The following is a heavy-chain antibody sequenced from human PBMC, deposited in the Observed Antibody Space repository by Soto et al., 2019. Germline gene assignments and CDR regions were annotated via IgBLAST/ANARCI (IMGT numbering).Heavy chain of an antibody. CDR3: ARSTTVTTGGDY. Sequence: QVQLVESGGGVVQPGRSLRLSCAASGFTFSSYAMHWVRQAPGKGLEWVAVISYDGSNKYYADSVKGRFTISRDNSKNTLYLQMNSLRAEDTAVYYCARSTTVTTGGDYWGQGTLVTVSS. CDR2: ISYDGSNK. CDR1: GFTFSSYA. J-gene: IGHJ4*02. V-gene: IGHV3-30-3*01. D-gene: IGHD4-17*01.